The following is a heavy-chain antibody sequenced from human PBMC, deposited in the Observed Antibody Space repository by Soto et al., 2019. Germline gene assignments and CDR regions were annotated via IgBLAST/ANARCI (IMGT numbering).Heavy chain of an antibody. Sequence: ASVKVSCTASGYTFTSYGISWVRQAPGQGLEWMGWISAYNGNTNYAQKLQGRVTMTTDTSTSTAYMELRSLRSDDTAVYYCARVPLWFGEIARGMDVWGQGTTVTVSS. D-gene: IGHD3-10*01. J-gene: IGHJ6*02. CDR2: ISAYNGNT. V-gene: IGHV1-18*01. CDR3: ARVPLWFGEIARGMDV. CDR1: GYTFTSYG.